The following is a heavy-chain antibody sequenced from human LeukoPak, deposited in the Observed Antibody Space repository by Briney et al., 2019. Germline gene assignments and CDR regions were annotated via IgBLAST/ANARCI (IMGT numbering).Heavy chain of an antibody. CDR3: ATQLYGDYNLPCFDY. CDR2: ISYDGSNK. D-gene: IGHD4-17*01. J-gene: IGHJ4*02. V-gene: IGHV3-30*03. CDR1: GFTFSSYG. Sequence: GGFLRLSCAASGFTFSSYGMHWVRQAPGKGLEWVAVISYDGSNKYYADSVKGRFTISRDNSKNTLYLQMNSLRAEDTAVYYCATQLYGDYNLPCFDYWGQGTLVTVSS.